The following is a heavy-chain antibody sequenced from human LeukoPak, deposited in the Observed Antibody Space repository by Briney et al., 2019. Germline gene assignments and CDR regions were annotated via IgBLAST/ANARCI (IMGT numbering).Heavy chain of an antibody. Sequence: SVKVSCKASGGTFSSYAISWVRRAPGQGLEWMGGIIPIFGTANYAQKFQGRVTITADESTSTAYMELSSLRSEDTAVYYCARSLDYGDYTDYWGQGTLVTVSS. CDR3: ARSLDYGDYTDY. CDR2: IIPIFGTA. J-gene: IGHJ4*02. CDR1: GGTFSSYA. D-gene: IGHD4-17*01. V-gene: IGHV1-69*13.